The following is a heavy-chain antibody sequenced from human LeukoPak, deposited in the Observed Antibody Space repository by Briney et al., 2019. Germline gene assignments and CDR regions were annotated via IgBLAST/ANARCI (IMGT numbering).Heavy chain of an antibody. J-gene: IGHJ5*02. V-gene: IGHV4-4*07. Sequence: SETLSLTCTVPGDSTSGYYWSWIRQPAGRGLEWIGRMYTSGSANYNPSLKSRVTMSLDTSKKLFSLQMSSVTAADTAIYYCATERSRGLALWGQGALVIVSS. CDR2: MYTSGSA. CDR1: GDSTSGYY. D-gene: IGHD2-2*01. CDR3: ATERSRGLAL.